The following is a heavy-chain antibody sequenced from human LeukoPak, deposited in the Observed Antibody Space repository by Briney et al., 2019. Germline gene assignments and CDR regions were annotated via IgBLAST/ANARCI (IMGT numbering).Heavy chain of an antibody. CDR2: IYSGGST. D-gene: IGHD3-22*01. J-gene: IGHJ4*02. V-gene: IGHV3-53*01. CDR1: GFTFGDYA. Sequence: GGSLRLSCTASGFTFGDYAMSWVRQAPGKGLEWVSVIYSGGSTYYADSVKGRFTISRDNSKNTLYLQMNSLRAEDTAVYYCAREYYDSSGYYFRTFHFDYWGQGTLVTVSS. CDR3: AREYYDSSGYYFRTFHFDY.